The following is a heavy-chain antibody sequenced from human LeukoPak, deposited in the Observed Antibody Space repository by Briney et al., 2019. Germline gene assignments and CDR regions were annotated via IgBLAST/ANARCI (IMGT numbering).Heavy chain of an antibody. Sequence: SETLSLPCAVYGGSFSGYYWSWIRQPPGKGLEWIGEINHSGSTNYNPSLKSRVTISVDTSKNQFSLKLSSVTAADTAVYYCARDRRLLWFGELSGNDAFDIWGQGTMVTVSS. CDR2: INHSGST. CDR3: ARDRRLLWFGELSGNDAFDI. V-gene: IGHV4-34*01. CDR1: GGSFSGYY. J-gene: IGHJ3*02. D-gene: IGHD3-10*01.